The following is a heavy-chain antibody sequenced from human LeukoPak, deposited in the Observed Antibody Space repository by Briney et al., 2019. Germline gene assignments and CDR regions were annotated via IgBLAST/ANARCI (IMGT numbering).Heavy chain of an antibody. CDR3: AREGLTYYYDSSGYNAFDI. Sequence: QPGGSLRLSCAASGFTFSSYGMHWVRQAPGKGLEWVAVIWYDGSNKYYADSVKGRFTISRDNSKNTLYLQMNSLRAEDTAVYYCAREGLTYYYDSSGYNAFDIWGQGTMVTVSS. D-gene: IGHD3-22*01. CDR2: IWYDGSNK. CDR1: GFTFSSYG. J-gene: IGHJ3*02. V-gene: IGHV3-33*01.